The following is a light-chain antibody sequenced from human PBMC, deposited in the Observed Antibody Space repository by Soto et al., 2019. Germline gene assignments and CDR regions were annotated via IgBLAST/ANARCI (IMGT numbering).Light chain of an antibody. CDR2: GAS. V-gene: IGKV3-20*01. J-gene: IGKJ3*01. CDR3: QQYGSSPFT. Sequence: EIVLTQSPGTLALSPGERATLSCRASQSVSSNYLTWYQQKRGQAPRLLIHGASSRATGIPDRFSGSGSGTDLTLTISRLEPEDFAVYYCQQYGSSPFTFGPGTKVGIK. CDR1: QSVSSNY.